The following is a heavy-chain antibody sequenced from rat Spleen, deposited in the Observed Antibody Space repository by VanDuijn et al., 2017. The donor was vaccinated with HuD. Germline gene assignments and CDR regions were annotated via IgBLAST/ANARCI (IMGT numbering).Heavy chain of an antibody. V-gene: IGHV5-58*01. J-gene: IGHJ2*01. Sequence: EVQLAETGGGLVQPGRSLKLSCVASGFTFSSYWMYWVRQAPGKGLEWVSSINPDGGRTHYPDSVKGRFTISRDNAKSTLYLQMDSLRSEDTATYYCTTDDAGSWDYFDYWGQGVMVTVSS. CDR2: INPDGGRT. CDR3: TTDDAGSWDYFDY. CDR1: GFTFSSYW. D-gene: IGHD5-1*01.